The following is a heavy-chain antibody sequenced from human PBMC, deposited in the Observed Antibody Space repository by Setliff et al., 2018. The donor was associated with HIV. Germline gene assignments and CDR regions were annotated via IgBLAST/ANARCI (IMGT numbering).Heavy chain of an antibody. CDR2: IYHSGST. Sequence: PSETLSLTCAVSGYSIRSGYYWGWIRQPPGKGLEWIGSIYHSGSTYYNPSLKSRVSISGDTSKNQFSLKLSSVTAADTAMYYCTRVIWGNPRDWGQGTLVTAPQ. CDR1: GYSIRSGYY. CDR3: TRVIWGNPRD. V-gene: IGHV4-38-2*01. J-gene: IGHJ4*02. D-gene: IGHD7-27*01.